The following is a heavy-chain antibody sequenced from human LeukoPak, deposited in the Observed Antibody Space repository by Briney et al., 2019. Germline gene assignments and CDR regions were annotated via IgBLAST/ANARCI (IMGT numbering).Heavy chain of an antibody. CDR3: ARESRGYRYGYYYYYDMDV. D-gene: IGHD5-18*01. J-gene: IGHJ6*02. Sequence: VASVKVSCKASGYTFTSYYMHWVRQAPGQGLEWMGWISGYNGNINYAQKFQGRVTMTTDTSTSTAYMELRSLRSDDTAVYYCARESRGYRYGYYYYYDMDVWGQGTTVTVSS. CDR2: ISGYNGNI. CDR1: GYTFTSYY. V-gene: IGHV1-18*04.